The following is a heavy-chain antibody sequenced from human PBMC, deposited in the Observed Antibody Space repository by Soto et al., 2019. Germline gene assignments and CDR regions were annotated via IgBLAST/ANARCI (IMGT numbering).Heavy chain of an antibody. J-gene: IGHJ3*02. V-gene: IGHV4-59*01. Sequence: SETLSLTCTVSGGSISSYYWSWIRQPPGKGLEWIGYIYYSGSTNYNPSLKSRVTISVDTSKNQFSLKLSSVTAADTAVYYCARAVTIFVVVNHDAFDIWGQGTMVTVSS. D-gene: IGHD3-3*01. CDR2: IYYSGST. CDR1: GGSISSYY. CDR3: ARAVTIFVVVNHDAFDI.